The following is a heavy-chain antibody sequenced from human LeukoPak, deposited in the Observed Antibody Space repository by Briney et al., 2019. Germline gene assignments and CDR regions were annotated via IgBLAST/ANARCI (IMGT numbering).Heavy chain of an antibody. J-gene: IGHJ4*02. D-gene: IGHD5-24*01. Sequence: GGSLRLSCAASGFTFSSYSMNWVRQAPGKGLEWVSSISSSSSYIYYADSVKGRFTISRDNAKNSLYLQMNSLRAEDTAVYYCARGTRRALANSKAPDWGQGTLVTVSS. V-gene: IGHV3-21*01. CDR2: ISSSSSYI. CDR3: ARGTRRALANSKAPD. CDR1: GFTFSSYS.